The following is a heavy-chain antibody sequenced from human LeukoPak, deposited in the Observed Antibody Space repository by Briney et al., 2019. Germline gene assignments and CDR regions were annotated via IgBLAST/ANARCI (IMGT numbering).Heavy chain of an antibody. D-gene: IGHD3-22*01. J-gene: IGHJ4*02. CDR3: ARRPYDSSGYYFHYFDY. CDR1: GGSISSGDYY. V-gene: IGHV4-30-4*08. CDR2: IYYSGST. Sequence: PSQTLSLTCTVSGGSISSGDYYWSSIRQPPGKGLEWIGYIYYSGSTYYNPSLKSRVTISVDMSKNQFSLKLSSVTAADTAVYYCARRPYDSSGYYFHYFDYWGQGTLVTVSS.